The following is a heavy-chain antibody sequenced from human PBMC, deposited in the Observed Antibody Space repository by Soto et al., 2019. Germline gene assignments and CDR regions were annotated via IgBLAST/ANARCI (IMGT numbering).Heavy chain of an antibody. J-gene: IGHJ1*01. Sequence: EVQLLESGGNLVQPGGSLRLSCAASGFTFSSSGMSWVRQATGKGLEWVSAISERGGTTNYADSVKGRFTISTDNSKNTLYLQMNGLSVEDMAVYYCATGLQGSSRLSWVYGGEGILVTVSS. D-gene: IGHD6-13*01. CDR3: ATGLQGSSRLSWVY. CDR1: GFTFSSSG. CDR2: ISERGGTT. V-gene: IGHV3-23*01.